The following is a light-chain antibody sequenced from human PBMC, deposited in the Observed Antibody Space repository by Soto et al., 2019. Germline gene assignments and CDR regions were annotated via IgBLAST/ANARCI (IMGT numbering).Light chain of an antibody. Sequence: EIVLTQSPATLSLSPGERATLSCRASQSVSSYFAWYQQKPGQPPRLLIYDTSNRATGIPARFSGSGSGTDFTLTISSLEPEDSAVYYCQQRSHWRVTFGPGTKVDIK. CDR1: QSVSSY. V-gene: IGKV3-11*01. CDR3: QQRSHWRVT. CDR2: DTS. J-gene: IGKJ3*01.